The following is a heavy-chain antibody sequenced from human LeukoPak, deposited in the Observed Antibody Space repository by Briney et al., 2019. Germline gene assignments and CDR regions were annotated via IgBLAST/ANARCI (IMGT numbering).Heavy chain of an antibody. J-gene: IGHJ4*02. CDR3: ARAPYSGSYYYFDY. D-gene: IGHD1-26*01. V-gene: IGHV4-30-2*01. Sequence: SETLSLTCAVYGGSFSGYSWSWIRQPPGKGLEWIGYIYHSGSTYYNPSLKSRVTISVDRSKNQFSLKLSSVTAADTAVYYCARAPYSGSYYYFDYWGQGTLVTVSS. CDR1: GGSFSGYS. CDR2: IYHSGST.